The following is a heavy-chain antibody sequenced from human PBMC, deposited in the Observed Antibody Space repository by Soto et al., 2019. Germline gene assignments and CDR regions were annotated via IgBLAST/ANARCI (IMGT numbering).Heavy chain of an antibody. V-gene: IGHV2-5*02. CDR1: GLSLSNTAVG. Sequence: QITLKESGPTLVKPTQTLTLTCTFSGLSLSNTAVGVGWIRPPPGKALDRLALIYWDHDKRYSPSQKSRLHITTAYSKNQVVLTMTNMDPIDTATYYCVHENPVATGGDYWGQGTLVTVSS. D-gene: IGHD5-12*01. J-gene: IGHJ4*02. CDR3: VHENPVATGGDY. CDR2: IYWDHDK.